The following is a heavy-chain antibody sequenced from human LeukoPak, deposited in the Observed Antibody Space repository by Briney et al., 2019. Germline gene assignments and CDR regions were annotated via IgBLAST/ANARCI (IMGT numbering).Heavy chain of an antibody. J-gene: IGHJ5*02. CDR1: GFTFSSYA. CDR3: ARGVVATWNEDWFDP. CDR2: ISYDGSNK. V-gene: IGHV3-30*04. D-gene: IGHD5-12*01. Sequence: GGSLRLSCAASGFTFSSYAMHRVRQAPGKGLEWVAVISYDGSNKYYADSVKGRFTISRDNSKNTLYLQMNSLRAEDTAVYYCARGVVATWNEDWFDPWGQGTLVTVSS.